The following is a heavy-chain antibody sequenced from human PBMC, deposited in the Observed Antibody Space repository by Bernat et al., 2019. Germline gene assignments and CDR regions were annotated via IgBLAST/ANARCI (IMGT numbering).Heavy chain of an antibody. J-gene: IGHJ5*02. CDR2: INHSGST. Sequence: QVQLQQWGAGLLKPSETLSLTCAVYGGSFSGYYWSWIRQPPGKGLEWIGEINHSGSTNYNPSLQSRVTISVDTSKNQFALKLSSVTAADTAVYYCARGPHPSRGYYSSSYWFDPWGRGTLVTVSS. V-gene: IGHV4-34*01. D-gene: IGHD3-22*01. CDR1: GGSFSGYY. CDR3: ARGPHPSRGYYSSSYWFDP.